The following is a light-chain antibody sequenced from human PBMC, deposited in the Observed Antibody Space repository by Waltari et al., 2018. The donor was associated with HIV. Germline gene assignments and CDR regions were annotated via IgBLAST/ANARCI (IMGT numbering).Light chain of an antibody. Sequence: SYELTQPPSVSVSPGQTARITCSGDALSKQYAYWYQQKPGQAPLLGIYKDSERPSGIPERFSGSSSGTTVTLTISGVQAEDEADYYCQSPDSSGTYVGFGGGTKLTVL. J-gene: IGLJ2*01. CDR2: KDS. CDR3: QSPDSSGTYVG. CDR1: ALSKQY. V-gene: IGLV3-25*03.